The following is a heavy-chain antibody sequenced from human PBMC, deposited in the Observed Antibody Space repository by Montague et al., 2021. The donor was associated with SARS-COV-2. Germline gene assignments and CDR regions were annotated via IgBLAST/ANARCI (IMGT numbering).Heavy chain of an antibody. CDR1: GDSVSSNIAA. D-gene: IGHD2-8*02. CDR3: ARDLYWAFDA. V-gene: IGHV6-1*01. Sequence: CAISGDSVSSNIAAWNWIRQSPSRGLEWLGRTTYTSTRYETYAVSVQSRITITADTSKNQFSLHLNSVTPEDTAVYYCARDLYWAFDAWGLGTTVTASA. J-gene: IGHJ3*01. CDR2: TTYTSTRYE.